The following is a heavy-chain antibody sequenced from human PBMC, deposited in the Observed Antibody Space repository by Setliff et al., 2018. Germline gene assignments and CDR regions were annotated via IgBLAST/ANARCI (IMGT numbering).Heavy chain of an antibody. CDR1: GYSSRLYA. V-gene: IGHV1-3*03. D-gene: IGHD6-6*01. CDR3: ATGGSSIAARGGIDY. CDR2: MNIDNGKT. Sequence: ASVKVSCKASGYSSRLYAIHWLRQAPGQRLEWMGWMNIDNGKTEYSPDFQGRVTITADTSTDTAYMELSSLRSEDTAVYYCATGGSSIAARGGIDYWGQGTLVTVS. J-gene: IGHJ4*02.